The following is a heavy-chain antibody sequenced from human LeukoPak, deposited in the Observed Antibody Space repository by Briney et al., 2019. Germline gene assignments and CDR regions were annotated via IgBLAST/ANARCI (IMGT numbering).Heavy chain of an antibody. CDR1: GGSISGYT. CDR3: ARGVVGATAFAY. Sequence: SETLSFTCTVSGGSISGYTWSWIRQPAGKGLEWIGRIYASGSTNYNPSLQGRVTMSVDTSRGQFFLMVHSVTAADTAVYYCARGVVGATAFAYWGQGTVVTVSS. V-gene: IGHV4-4*07. J-gene: IGHJ4*02. D-gene: IGHD1-26*01. CDR2: IYASGST.